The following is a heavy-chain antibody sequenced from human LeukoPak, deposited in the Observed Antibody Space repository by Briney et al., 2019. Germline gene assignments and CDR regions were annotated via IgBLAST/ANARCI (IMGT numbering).Heavy chain of an antibody. CDR1: GFTFSSYE. CDR3: AKRSSISSGYFDF. Sequence: PGGSLRLSCAASGFTFSSYEMNWVRQAPGKGLEWVSAITGSGASTNYADSVKGRFTISRDNSKNTIYLQMNSLRAEDTAKYYCAKRSSISSGYFDFWGRGTLVTVSS. CDR2: ITGSGAST. D-gene: IGHD3-22*01. J-gene: IGHJ4*02. V-gene: IGHV3-23*01.